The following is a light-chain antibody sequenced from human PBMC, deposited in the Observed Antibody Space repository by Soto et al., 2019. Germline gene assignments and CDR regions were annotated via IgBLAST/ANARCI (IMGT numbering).Light chain of an antibody. V-gene: IGLV2-14*03. CDR2: DVT. Sequence: QSALTQPASVSGSPGQSITISCTGTSSDVGRYNFVSWYQHHPGQVPTLMIYDVTNRPSGVSNRFSGSKSGNTASLTISGLQAEDEADYYCSSYTDTNTRVFGGGTKLTVL. CDR3: SSYTDTNTRV. CDR1: SSDVGRYNF. J-gene: IGLJ3*02.